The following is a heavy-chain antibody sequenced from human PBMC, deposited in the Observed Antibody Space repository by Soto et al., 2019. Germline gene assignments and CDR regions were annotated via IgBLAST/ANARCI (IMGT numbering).Heavy chain of an antibody. Sequence: QVQLVQSGAEVKKPGASVKVSCKASGYTFTHYYIHWVRQAPGQGLEWMGIINPNGGSTTYAQKFRAGFTMTSDTSTSTVYMELSSLRSEDSAVYYCATSVNSAMAFYYWGQGTLVTVSS. D-gene: IGHD5-18*01. CDR1: GYTFTHYY. CDR2: INPNGGST. J-gene: IGHJ4*02. CDR3: ATSVNSAMAFYY. V-gene: IGHV1-46*01.